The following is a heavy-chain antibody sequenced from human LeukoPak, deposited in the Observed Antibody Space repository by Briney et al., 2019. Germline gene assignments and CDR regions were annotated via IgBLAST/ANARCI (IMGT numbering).Heavy chain of an antibody. CDR2: ISSSSSYI. V-gene: IGHV3-21*01. D-gene: IGHD5-24*01. CDR1: GFTFSNYW. J-gene: IGHJ4*02. Sequence: GGSLRLSCAASGFTFSNYWMHWVRQAPGKGLEWVSSISSSSSYIYYADSVKGRFTISRDNAKNSLYLQMNSLRAEDTAVYYCAREGVEMATSFDYWGQGTLVTVSS. CDR3: AREGVEMATSFDY.